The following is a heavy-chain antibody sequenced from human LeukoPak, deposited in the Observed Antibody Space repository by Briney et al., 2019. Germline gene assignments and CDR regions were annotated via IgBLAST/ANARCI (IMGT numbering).Heavy chain of an antibody. V-gene: IGHV3-74*01. CDR1: GFTFSSYW. D-gene: IGHD2/OR15-2a*01. Sequence: QPGGSLRLSCAASGFTFSSYWMHWVRQAPGKGLVWVSRINSDGSSTRYADSVKGRFTISRDNSRNTLYLQMNSLRAEDTAVYYCARSGLSRFGFWGQGTLVTVSS. CDR3: ARSGLSRFGF. J-gene: IGHJ4*02. CDR2: INSDGSST.